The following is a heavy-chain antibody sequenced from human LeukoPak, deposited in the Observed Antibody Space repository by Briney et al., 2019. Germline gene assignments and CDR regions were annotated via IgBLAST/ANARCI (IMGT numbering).Heavy chain of an antibody. J-gene: IGHJ4*02. V-gene: IGHV3-21*01. Sequence: GSLRLSCAASGFTFSSYSMNWVRQAPGKGLEWVSSISSSSSYIYYADSVKGRFTISRDNAKNSPYLQMNSLRAEDTAVYYCARGFGGSSVRTFDYWGQGTLVTVSS. D-gene: IGHD2-15*01. CDR1: GFTFSSYS. CDR2: ISSSSSYI. CDR3: ARGFGGSSVRTFDY.